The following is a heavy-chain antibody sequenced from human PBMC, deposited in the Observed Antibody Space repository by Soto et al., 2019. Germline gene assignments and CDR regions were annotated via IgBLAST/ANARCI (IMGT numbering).Heavy chain of an antibody. CDR1: GYRFTTFG. J-gene: IGHJ6*04. CDR2: SNPYNGNT. D-gene: IGHD3-10*01. CDR3: ARSPRISRAGDV. V-gene: IGHV1-18*01. Sequence: QVQLVQSGGEVKKPGASVRVSCEASGYRFTTFGISWVRQAPGQGLEWMAWSNPYNGNTNYAQRVQDRVIVTADTSSNTAFMELTSLRFDDTAVYYCARSPRISRAGDVWGNGTTVTVSS.